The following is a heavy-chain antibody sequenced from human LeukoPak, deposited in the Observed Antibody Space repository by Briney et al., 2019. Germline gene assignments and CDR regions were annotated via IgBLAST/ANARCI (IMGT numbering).Heavy chain of an antibody. CDR2: ISYDGSNK. D-gene: IGHD6-19*01. CDR3: ARDHSAVAGSFDP. Sequence: SCKASGYTFTSYAMHWVRQAPGKGLEWVAVISYDGSNKYYADSVKGRFTISRDNSKNTLYLQMNSLRAEDTAVYYCARDHSAVAGSFDPWGQGTLVTVSS. J-gene: IGHJ5*02. CDR1: GYTFTSYA. V-gene: IGHV3-30-3*01.